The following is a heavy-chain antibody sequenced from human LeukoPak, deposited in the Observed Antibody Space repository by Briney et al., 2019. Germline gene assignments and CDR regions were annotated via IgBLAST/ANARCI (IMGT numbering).Heavy chain of an antibody. CDR3: ASGALMVRGVNFDY. CDR2: IWYDGSNK. J-gene: IGHJ4*02. Sequence: GGSLRLSCAASGFTFSSYGMHWVRQAPGKGLEWVAVIWYDGSNKYYAGSVKGRFTISRDNSKNTLYLQMNSLRAEDTAVYYCASGALMVRGVNFDYWGQGTLVTVSS. V-gene: IGHV3-33*01. CDR1: GFTFSSYG. D-gene: IGHD3-10*01.